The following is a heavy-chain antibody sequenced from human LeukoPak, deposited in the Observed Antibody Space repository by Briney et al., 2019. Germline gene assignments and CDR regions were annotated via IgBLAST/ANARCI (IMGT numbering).Heavy chain of an antibody. V-gene: IGHV4-39*01. CDR1: GGSISSSSYY. Sequence: SETLSLTCTVSGGSISSSSYYWGWIRQPPGKGLEWVGSRYFSGTTYYNPSLKSRITMSADTSKNQFSLKLNSVTAADTAVFYCARHSSVYSYGHAPFDYWGQGTLVTVSS. D-gene: IGHD5-18*01. CDR2: RYFSGTT. CDR3: ARHSSVYSYGHAPFDY. J-gene: IGHJ4*02.